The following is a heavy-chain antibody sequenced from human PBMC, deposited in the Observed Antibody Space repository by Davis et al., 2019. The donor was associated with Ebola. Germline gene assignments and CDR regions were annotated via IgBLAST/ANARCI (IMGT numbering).Heavy chain of an antibody. J-gene: IGHJ4*02. CDR2: INHSGST. Sequence: MPGGSLRLSCTVSGGSISSYYWSWIRQPPGKGLEWIGEINHSGSTNYNPSLKSRVTISVDTSKNQFSLKLSSVTAADTAVYYCARGGFRDSFDYWGQGTLVTVSS. CDR3: ARGGFRDSFDY. CDR1: GGSISSYY. V-gene: IGHV4-34*01. D-gene: IGHD3-10*01.